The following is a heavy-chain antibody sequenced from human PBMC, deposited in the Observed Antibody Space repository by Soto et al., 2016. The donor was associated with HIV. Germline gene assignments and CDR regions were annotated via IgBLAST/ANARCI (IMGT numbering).Heavy chain of an antibody. CDR3: TRDGGTYNWLDS. CDR1: GFTFSDCA. D-gene: IGHD1-26*01. V-gene: IGHV3-73*01. Sequence: EVQLVESGGDLVQPGGSLKLSCAGSGFTFSDCAIHWVRQASGKGLEWIGVVRTKAANTATEYLASVKGRFTISRDDSENLAYLQMNSLKKRGQRPSNYCTRDGGTYNWLDSWGQGTLVTVSS. CDR2: VRTKAANTAT. J-gene: IGHJ5*01.